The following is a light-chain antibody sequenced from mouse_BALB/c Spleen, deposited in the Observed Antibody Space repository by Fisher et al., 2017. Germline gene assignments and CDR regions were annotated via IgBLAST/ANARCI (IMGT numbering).Light chain of an antibody. V-gene: IGKV4-74*01. CDR1: SSVSSSY. J-gene: IGKJ1*01. Sequence: IVMTQTTAIMSASLGERVTMTCTASSSVSSSYLHWYQQKPGSSPKLWNYSTSNLASGVPARFSGSGSGTSYSLTISRMEAEDAATYYCQQWSSNPWTFGGGTKLEIK. CDR2: STS. CDR3: QQWSSNPWT.